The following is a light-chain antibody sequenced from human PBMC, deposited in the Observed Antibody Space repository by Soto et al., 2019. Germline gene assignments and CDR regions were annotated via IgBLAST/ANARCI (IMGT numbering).Light chain of an antibody. CDR2: GAS. CDR3: QQYGSSPFT. Sequence: EIVLTQSPATLSVSPGERATLSCRASQSVSSNYVAWYQQKPGQAPRLLTHGASSRAAGVPDRFSGRGSGTDFTLIISRLEPEDFAVYICQQYGSSPFTFGQGTKLEIK. V-gene: IGKV3-20*01. CDR1: QSVSSNY. J-gene: IGKJ2*01.